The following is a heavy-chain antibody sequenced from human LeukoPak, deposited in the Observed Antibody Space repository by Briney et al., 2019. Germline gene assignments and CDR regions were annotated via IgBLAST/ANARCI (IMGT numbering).Heavy chain of an antibody. CDR1: GFTFSSSG. CDR2: ISSTSSYI. CDR3: ARRFGEGAIDY. J-gene: IGHJ4*02. Sequence: PGGSLRLSCAASGFTFSSSGMHWVRQAPGKGLEWVSSISSTSSYIYYADSLKGRFTISRDNAKNSLYLQMNSLRAEDTAVYYCARRFGEGAIDYWGQGTLVTVSS. V-gene: IGHV3-21*01. D-gene: IGHD3-10*01.